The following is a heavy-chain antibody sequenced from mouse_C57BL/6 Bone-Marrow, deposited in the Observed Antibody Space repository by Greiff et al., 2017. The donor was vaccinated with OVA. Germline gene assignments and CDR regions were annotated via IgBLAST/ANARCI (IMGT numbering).Heavy chain of an antibody. V-gene: IGHV1-50*01. J-gene: IGHJ3*01. CDR1: GYTFTSYW. Sequence: QVQLQQPGAELVKPGASVKLSCKASGYTFTSYWMQWVKQRPGQGLEWIGEIDSSDSYTNYNQKFKGKATLTVDTSSSTAYMQLSSLTSEDSAVYYCARRLGFAYWGQGTLVTVSA. CDR3: ARRLGFAY. CDR2: IDSSDSYT.